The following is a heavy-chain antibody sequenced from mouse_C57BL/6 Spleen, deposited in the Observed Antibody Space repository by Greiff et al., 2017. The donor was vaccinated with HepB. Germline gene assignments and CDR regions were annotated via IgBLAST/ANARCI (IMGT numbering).Heavy chain of an antibody. Sequence: DVHLVESGGGLVKPGGSLKLSCAASGFTFSDYGMHWVRQAPEKGLEWVAYISSGSSTIYYADTVKGRFTISRDNAKNTLFLQMTSLRSEDTAMYYCARRDYDGNFDYWGQGTTLTVSS. CDR1: GFTFSDYG. CDR2: ISSGSSTI. CDR3: ARRDYDGNFDY. V-gene: IGHV5-17*01. D-gene: IGHD2-4*01. J-gene: IGHJ2*01.